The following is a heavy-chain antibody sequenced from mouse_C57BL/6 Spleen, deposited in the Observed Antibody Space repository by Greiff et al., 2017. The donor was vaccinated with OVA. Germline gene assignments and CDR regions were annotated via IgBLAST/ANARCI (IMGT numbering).Heavy chain of an antibody. D-gene: IGHD4-1*01. CDR2: IYPRDGST. CDR3: ARNWGYWYFDV. CDR1: GYTFTSYD. Sequence: LVESGPELVKPGASVKLSCKASGYTFTSYDINWVKQRPGQGLEWIGWIYPRDGSTKYNEKFKGKATLTVDTSSSTAYMELHSLTSEDSAVYFCARNWGYWYFDVWGTGTTVTVSS. J-gene: IGHJ1*03. V-gene: IGHV1-85*01.